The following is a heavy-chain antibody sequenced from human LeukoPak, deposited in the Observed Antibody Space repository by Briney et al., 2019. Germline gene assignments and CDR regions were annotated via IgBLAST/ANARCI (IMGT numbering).Heavy chain of an antibody. CDR3: ASGRGSLIDFDY. Sequence: ASVKVSCKASGNTFSTYDINWVRQATGQGLEWMGWMNPNSGNTGYAQKFQGRVTMTRNTSISTAYMELGSLRSEDTAVYYCASGRGSLIDFDYWGQGTLVTVSS. D-gene: IGHD5-12*01. V-gene: IGHV1-8*02. CDR2: MNPNSGNT. CDR1: GNTFSTYD. J-gene: IGHJ4*02.